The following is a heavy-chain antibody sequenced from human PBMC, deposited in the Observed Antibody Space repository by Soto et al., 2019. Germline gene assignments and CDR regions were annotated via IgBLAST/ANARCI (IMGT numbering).Heavy chain of an antibody. Sequence: SSETLSLTCTVSGGSISSYYWSWIRQPPGKGLEWIGYIYYSGSTNYNPSLKSRVTISVDTSKNQFSLKLSSVTAADTAVYYCARGPPRYYYASSGYNFWFDPWGQGTLVTVSS. D-gene: IGHD3-22*01. V-gene: IGHV4-59*01. CDR3: ARGPPRYYYASSGYNFWFDP. CDR1: GGSISSYY. J-gene: IGHJ5*02. CDR2: IYYSGST.